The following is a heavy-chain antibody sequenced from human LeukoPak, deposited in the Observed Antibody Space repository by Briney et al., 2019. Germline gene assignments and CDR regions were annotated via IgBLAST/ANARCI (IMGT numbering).Heavy chain of an antibody. D-gene: IGHD3-10*01. V-gene: IGHV4-34*01. CDR1: GGSFSGSY. Sequence: SPCLSLTWAVDGGSFSGSYCGWIRQQPGKWLGWTGDINHGGRTKYNPSLKSRVAISVDTSKNQFSLRLSSVTAADTAVYYCASRRGPSIVGSGRQTYYYYYGMDVWGQGTTVTVSS. CDR2: INHGGRT. CDR3: ASRRGPSIVGSGRQTYYYYYGMDV. J-gene: IGHJ6*02.